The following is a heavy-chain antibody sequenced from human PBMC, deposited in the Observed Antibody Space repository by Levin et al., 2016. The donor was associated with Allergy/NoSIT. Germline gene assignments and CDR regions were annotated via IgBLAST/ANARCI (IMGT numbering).Heavy chain of an antibody. CDR2: FDPEDGET. Sequence: ASVKVSCKVSGYTLTELSMHWVRQAPGKGLEWMGGFDPEDGETIYAQKFQGRVTMTEDTSTDTAYMELSSPRSEDTAVYYCATGGHYYDSSGYAYYYYGMDVWGQGTTVTVSS. J-gene: IGHJ6*02. CDR3: ATGGHYYDSSGYAYYYYGMDV. CDR1: GYTLTELS. V-gene: IGHV1-24*01. D-gene: IGHD3-22*01.